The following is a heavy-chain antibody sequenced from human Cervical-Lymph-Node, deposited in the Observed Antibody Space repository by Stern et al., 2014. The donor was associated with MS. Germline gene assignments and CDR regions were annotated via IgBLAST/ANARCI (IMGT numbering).Heavy chain of an antibody. CDR2: MNAYSGDT. CDR3: ARGRDLDY. Sequence: LVESGAEVRNPGSSVKVSCKASGYTFGNYDINWVRQVAGQGLEWMGWMNAYSGDTGFAQKFQGRVTLTWNTGISTAYLHMRSLRFEDTAMYYCARGRDLDYWGQGTLVTASS. J-gene: IGHJ4*02. CDR1: GYTFGNYD. V-gene: IGHV1-8*01.